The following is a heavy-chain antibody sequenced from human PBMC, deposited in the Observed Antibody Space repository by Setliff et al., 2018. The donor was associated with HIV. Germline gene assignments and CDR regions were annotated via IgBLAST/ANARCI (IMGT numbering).Heavy chain of an antibody. CDR1: GGSISSSSYY. CDR2: IYYSGST. V-gene: IGHV4-39*07. Sequence: KTSETLSLTCTVSGGSISSSSYYWGWIRQPPGKGLEWIGSIYYSGSTYYNPSLKSRVTISVDTSKNQFSLKLSLRSDDTAVYYCARDSSFNMDVWGKGTTVTVSS. J-gene: IGHJ6*03. CDR3: ARDSSFNMDV.